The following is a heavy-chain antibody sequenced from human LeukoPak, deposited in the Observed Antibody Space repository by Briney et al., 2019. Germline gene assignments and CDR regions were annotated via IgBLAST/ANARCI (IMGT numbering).Heavy chain of an antibody. D-gene: IGHD1-26*01. CDR3: ARLVGATKNFDY. Sequence: PSETLSLTCTVSGGSISSYYWSWIRQPPGKGLEWIGYIHYSGSTNYNPSLKSRVTTSIDTSKNQFSLKLNSVTAADTAVYYCARLVGATKNFDYWGQGTLVTVSS. CDR1: GGSISSYY. J-gene: IGHJ4*02. V-gene: IGHV4-59*01. CDR2: IHYSGST.